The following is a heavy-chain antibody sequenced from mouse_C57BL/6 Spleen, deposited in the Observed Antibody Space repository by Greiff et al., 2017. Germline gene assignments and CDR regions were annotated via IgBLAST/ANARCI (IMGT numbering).Heavy chain of an antibody. D-gene: IGHD1-1*01. CDR2: ISYDGSN. J-gene: IGHJ4*01. Sequence: EVKLMESGPGLVKPSQSLSLTCSVTGYSITSGYYWNWIRQFPGNKLEWMGYISYDGSNNYNPSLKNRISITRDTSKNQFFLKLNSVTTEDTATYYCARDGTTVVAHYYAMDYWGQGTSVTVSS. CDR3: ARDGTTVVAHYYAMDY. V-gene: IGHV3-6*01. CDR1: GYSITSGYY.